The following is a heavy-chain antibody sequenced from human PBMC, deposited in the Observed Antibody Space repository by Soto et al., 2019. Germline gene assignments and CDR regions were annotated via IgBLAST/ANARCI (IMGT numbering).Heavy chain of an antibody. D-gene: IGHD3-3*01. CDR1: GFSLTTSGVG. J-gene: IGHJ4*02. CDR3: AHRVLRTVFGLVTTTAIYFDF. V-gene: IGHV2-5*02. Sequence: QITLNESGPPQVNPRQTLTLTCTFSGFSLTTSGVGVGWIRQSPGKAPEWLALIYWDDDKRYSPSLKSILTITKDTSKNQVVLTMADLDPADTATYYCAHRVLRTVFGLVTTTAIYFDFWGQGTPVAVSS. CDR2: IYWDDDK.